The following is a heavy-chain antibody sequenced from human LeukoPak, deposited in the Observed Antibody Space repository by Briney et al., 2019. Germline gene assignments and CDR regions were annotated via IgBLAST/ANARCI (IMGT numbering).Heavy chain of an antibody. CDR2: ISSSSSYI. J-gene: IGHJ4*02. Sequence: PGGSLRLSCAASGFTFSSYSMNWVRQAPGKGLEWVSSISSSSSYIYYADSVKGRFTISRDNAKNSLYLQMNSLRAEDTAVYYCARGGGIAAATTPYWGQGTLVTVSS. D-gene: IGHD6-13*01. CDR3: ARGGGIAAATTPY. CDR1: GFTFSSYS. V-gene: IGHV3-21*01.